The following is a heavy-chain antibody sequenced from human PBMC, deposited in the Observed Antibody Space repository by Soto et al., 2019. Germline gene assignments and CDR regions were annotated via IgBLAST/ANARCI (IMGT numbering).Heavy chain of an antibody. CDR3: AKSIAAADTYYYYYMDV. J-gene: IGHJ6*03. Sequence: GGSLRLSCAASGFTFISYAMSWVLQAPWKGLEWVSATSGSGGSTYYADSVKGRFTISRDNSKNTLYLQMNSLRAEDTAVYYCAKSIAAADTYYYYYMDVWGKGPTVTVSS. D-gene: IGHD6-13*01. CDR1: GFTFISYA. V-gene: IGHV3-23*01. CDR2: TSGSGGST.